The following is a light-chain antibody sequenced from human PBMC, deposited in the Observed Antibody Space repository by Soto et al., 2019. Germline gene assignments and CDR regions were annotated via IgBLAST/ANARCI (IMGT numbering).Light chain of an antibody. CDR2: DAS. CDR1: QSVSSY. Sequence: EIVLTQSPATLSLSPGERATLSCRASQSVSSYLAWYQQKPGQAPRLLIYDASNRATGIPARFSGSGSVTDFTLTISSLEPEDFAVYFCQQRSNWPRSITFGQGTRLEIK. CDR3: QQRSNWPRSIT. J-gene: IGKJ5*01. V-gene: IGKV3-11*01.